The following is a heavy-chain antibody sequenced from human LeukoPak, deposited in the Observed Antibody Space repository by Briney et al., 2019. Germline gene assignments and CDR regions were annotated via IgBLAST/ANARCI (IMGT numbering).Heavy chain of an antibody. Sequence: GGSLRLSCAASGFTVSSNYMSWVRQAPGKGLEWVSVIYSGGSTNYADSVKGRFTISRHNSKNTLYLQMNSLRAEDTAVYYCAREIVDTAMVMGDAFDIWGQGTMVTVSS. J-gene: IGHJ3*02. CDR2: IYSGGST. V-gene: IGHV3-53*04. D-gene: IGHD5-18*01. CDR1: GFTVSSNY. CDR3: AREIVDTAMVMGDAFDI.